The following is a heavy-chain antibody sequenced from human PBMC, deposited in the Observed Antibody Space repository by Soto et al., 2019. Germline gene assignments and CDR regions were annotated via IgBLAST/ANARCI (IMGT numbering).Heavy chain of an antibody. CDR2: IYYSGST. J-gene: IGHJ4*02. V-gene: IGHV4-39*01. CDR3: ARLPEGVWVFGY. Sequence: SETLSLTCTVSGGSISSSSYYWGWIRQPPGKGLEWIGSIYYSGSTYYNPSLKSRVTISVDTSKNQFSLKLSSVTAADTAVYYCARLPEGVWVFGYWGQGTLVTVSS. CDR1: GGSISSSSYY. D-gene: IGHD3-16*01.